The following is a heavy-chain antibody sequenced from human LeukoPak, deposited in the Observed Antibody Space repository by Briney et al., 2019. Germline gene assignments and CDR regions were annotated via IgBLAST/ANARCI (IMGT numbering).Heavy chain of an antibody. V-gene: IGHV3-48*03. CDR3: ARSTAVAGEYYFDY. Sequence: GGSLRLSCAGSGFTFSSYEMNWVRQAPGKGLEGVSYISSSGSTIYYADSVKGRFIISRDNAKNSLYLQMNSLRAEDTAVYYCARSTAVAGEYYFDYWGQGTLVTVSS. J-gene: IGHJ4*02. D-gene: IGHD6-19*01. CDR1: GFTFSSYE. CDR2: ISSSGSTI.